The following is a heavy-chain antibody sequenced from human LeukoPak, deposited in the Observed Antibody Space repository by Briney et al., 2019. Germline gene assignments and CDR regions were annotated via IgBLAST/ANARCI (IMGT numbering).Heavy chain of an antibody. D-gene: IGHD6-25*01. Sequence: SVKVSCKASGGTFSSYAISWVRQAPGQGLEWMGRIIPIFGTANYAQKFQGRVTITTDESTSTAYMELSSLRSEDTAVYYCARDLKYSSAPDVDKTFDPWGQGTLVTVSS. CDR1: GGTFSSYA. V-gene: IGHV1-69*05. CDR3: ARDLKYSSAPDVDKTFDP. CDR2: IIPIFGTA. J-gene: IGHJ5*02.